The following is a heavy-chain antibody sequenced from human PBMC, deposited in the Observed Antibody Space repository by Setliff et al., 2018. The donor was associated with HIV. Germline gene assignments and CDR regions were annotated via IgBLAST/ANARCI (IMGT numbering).Heavy chain of an antibody. V-gene: IGHV1-8*02. J-gene: IGHJ6*03. CDR1: GYTFSSYD. Sequence: ASVKVSCKASGYTFSSYDISWVRQATGQGLEWMGWMNPNSGNTGYAQKFQGRVTMTRDASISTAYMELNTLKFEDTAVYYCARARRDSYDRGRRNHYYIDVWGKGTTVTVSS. CDR2: MNPNSGNT. CDR3: ARARRDSYDRGRRNHYYIDV. D-gene: IGHD3-22*01.